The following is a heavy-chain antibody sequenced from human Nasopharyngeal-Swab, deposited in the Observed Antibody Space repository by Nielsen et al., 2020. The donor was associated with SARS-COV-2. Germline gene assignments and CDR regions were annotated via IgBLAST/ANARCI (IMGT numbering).Heavy chain of an antibody. V-gene: IGHV3-23*03. CDR1: GFTFSSYA. CDR3: AKWSHYDFWSGFAN. Sequence: GGSLRLSCAASGFTFSSYAMSWVRQAPGKGLEWVSVIYSGGSNTYYADSVKGRFTISRDNSKNTLYLQMNSLRAEDTAVYYCAKWSHYDFWSGFANWGQGTLVTVSS. CDR2: IYSGGSNT. J-gene: IGHJ4*02. D-gene: IGHD3-3*01.